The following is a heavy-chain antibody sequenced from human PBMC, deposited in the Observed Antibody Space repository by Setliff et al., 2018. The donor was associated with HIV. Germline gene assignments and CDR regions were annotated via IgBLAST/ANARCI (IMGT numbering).Heavy chain of an antibody. Sequence: GGSLRLSCAASGHTFSTYWMHWVRQAPGKGLVWVSRIHADGSSTHYADSVRGRFTISRDKAKNSLYLQMNNLTAEDTAVYYCARARTGWYNFDYWGQGTPVTVSS. V-gene: IGHV3-74*01. J-gene: IGHJ4*02. CDR2: IHADGSST. CDR1: GHTFSTYW. D-gene: IGHD6-19*01. CDR3: ARARTGWYNFDY.